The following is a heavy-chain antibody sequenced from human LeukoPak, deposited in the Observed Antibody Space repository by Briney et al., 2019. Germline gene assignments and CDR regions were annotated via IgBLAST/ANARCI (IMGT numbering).Heavy chain of an antibody. D-gene: IGHD5-24*01. CDR3: ARIRDGYNDAYDI. CDR2: INPGGDNT. V-gene: IGHV1-46*01. Sequence: ASVKVSCKASGYTFTNYYIHWVRQAPGQGLEWMGLINPGGDNTDYAQNFQGRVTMTRDTSTSTVYMGLSSLRSEDTAVDYCARIRDGYNDAYDIWGQGTMVTASS. J-gene: IGHJ3*02. CDR1: GYTFTNYY.